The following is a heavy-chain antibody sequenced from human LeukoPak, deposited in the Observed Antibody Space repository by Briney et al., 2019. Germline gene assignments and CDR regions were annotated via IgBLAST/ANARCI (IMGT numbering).Heavy chain of an antibody. D-gene: IGHD3-10*01. CDR2: ISAYNGNT. V-gene: IGHV1-18*01. CDR1: GYTFISYG. Sequence: ASVTVSCKASGYTFISYGISWVRQAPGQGLEWMGWISAYNGNTKYAQKLQGRVTMTTDTSTDTAYMELRSLRSDDTAVYYCARGGSVSYHTDYWGQGTLVTVSS. J-gene: IGHJ4*02. CDR3: ARGGSVSYHTDY.